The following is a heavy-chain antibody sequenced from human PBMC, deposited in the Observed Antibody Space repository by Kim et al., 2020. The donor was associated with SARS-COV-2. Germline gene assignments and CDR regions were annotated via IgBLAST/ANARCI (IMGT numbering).Heavy chain of an antibody. CDR2: IYYTGST. D-gene: IGHD6-19*01. V-gene: IGHV4-61*01. CDR1: GGSVSSGTYY. J-gene: IGHJ4*02. CDR3: AARYSSGWSEEF. Sequence: SETLSLTCTVSGGSVSSGTYYWSWIRQPPGKRLEWIGYIYYTGSTNYNPSLKRRVTISADTSKNQFSLRLTSVTAADTAVYFCAARYSSGWSEEFWGQGTEVTVSS.